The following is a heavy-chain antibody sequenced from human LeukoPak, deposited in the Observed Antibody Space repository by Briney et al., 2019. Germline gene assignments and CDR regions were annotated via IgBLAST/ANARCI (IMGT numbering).Heavy chain of an antibody. J-gene: IGHJ4*02. CDR2: ISSSGTTI. CDR3: ARRYCSSTSCLIDY. CDR1: GFTFSSYE. D-gene: IGHD2-2*01. V-gene: IGHV3-48*03. Sequence: GGSLRLSCAASGFTFSSYEMNWVRHAPGKGLEGVSYISSSGTTIYYADSVKGRFTISRDNAKNSLYLQMNSLRAEDTAVYYCARRYCSSTSCLIDYWGQGTLVTVSS.